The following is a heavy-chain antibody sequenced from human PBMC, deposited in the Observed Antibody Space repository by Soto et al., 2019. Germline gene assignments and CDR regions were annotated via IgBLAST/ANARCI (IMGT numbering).Heavy chain of an antibody. Sequence: PSETLAVTCAFYGGSFSVYYWGWIRQPPGKGLDWIGEINHSGSTNYNPSLRSRVTISVDTSKNQFSLKLSSVTAADTAVYYCARGRALYYDFWSGYYYFDYWGQGTMVTVSS. V-gene: IGHV4-34*01. J-gene: IGHJ4*02. CDR2: INHSGST. D-gene: IGHD3-3*01. CDR1: GGSFSVYY. CDR3: ARGRALYYDFWSGYYYFDY.